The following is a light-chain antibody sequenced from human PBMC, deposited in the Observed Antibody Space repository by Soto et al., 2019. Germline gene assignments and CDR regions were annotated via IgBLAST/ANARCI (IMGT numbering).Light chain of an antibody. J-gene: IGLJ1*01. CDR2: EVS. CDR1: SSDVGGYTS. Sequence: QSVLTQPPSLSGSPGQSITISCTGTSSDVGGYTSVSWYQQHPGKAPKLVIYEVSDRPSGVSSRFSGSKSGNTASLTISGLQAEDEADYYCSSYTSDSTYVFGTGTKLT. CDR3: SSYTSDSTYV. V-gene: IGLV2-14*01.